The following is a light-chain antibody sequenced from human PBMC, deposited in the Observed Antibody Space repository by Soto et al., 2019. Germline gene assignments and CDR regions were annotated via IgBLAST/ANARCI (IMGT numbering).Light chain of an antibody. CDR1: SSNIGSNY. CDR2: SNN. CDR3: AAWDDVLNGYV. Sequence: QSVLTQPPSASGTPGQRVTISCSGSSSNIGSNYVYWYQQLPGTAPKLLIYSNNQRPSGVPDRFSGSKSGTSASLAISGLRSEDEAEYYCAAWDDVLNGYVFGTGTKLTVL. V-gene: IGLV1-47*02. J-gene: IGLJ1*01.